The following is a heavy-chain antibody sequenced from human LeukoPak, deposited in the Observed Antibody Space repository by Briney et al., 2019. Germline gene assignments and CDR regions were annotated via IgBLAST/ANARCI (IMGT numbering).Heavy chain of an antibody. CDR2: MNPTSGGT. J-gene: IGHJ6*02. CDR1: GYTFSDYY. Sequence: ASVTVSCKASGYTFSDYYIHWVRQAPGQGPEWMGWMNPTSGGTKFAQKFQDRVTMTRDTSISTAYMDLTRLKPDDTAVYYCARARVVLRYIGESMDVWGQGTTVTVSS. CDR3: ARARVVLRYIGESMDV. D-gene: IGHD3-9*01. V-gene: IGHV1-2*02.